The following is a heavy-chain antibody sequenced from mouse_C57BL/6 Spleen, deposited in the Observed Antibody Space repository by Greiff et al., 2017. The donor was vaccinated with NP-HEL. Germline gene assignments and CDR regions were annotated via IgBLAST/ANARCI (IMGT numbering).Heavy chain of an antibody. CDR1: GYSITSGYY. CDR3: ARNYYGSSYGDAMDY. V-gene: IGHV3-6*01. CDR2: ISYDGSN. Sequence: DVQLQESGPGLVKPSQSLSLTCSVTGYSITSGYYWNWIRQFPGNKLEWMGYISYDGSNNYNPSLKNRISITRDTSKNQFFLKLNSVTTEDTATYYCARNYYGSSYGDAMDYWGQGTSVTVSS. D-gene: IGHD1-1*01. J-gene: IGHJ4*01.